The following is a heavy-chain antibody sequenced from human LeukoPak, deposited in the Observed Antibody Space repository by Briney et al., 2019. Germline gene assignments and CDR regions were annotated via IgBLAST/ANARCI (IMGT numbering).Heavy chain of an antibody. CDR2: ISYDGSNK. J-gene: IGHJ4*02. V-gene: IGHV3-30*03. CDR1: GFTFSSYG. CDR3: ARGRRLREFDY. Sequence: GGSLRLSCAASGFTFSSYGMHWVRQVPGKGLEWVAVISYDGSNKYYADSVKGRFTISRDNSKSTLYLQMNSLRAEDTAVYYCARGRRLREFDYWGQGTLVTVSS. D-gene: IGHD5-12*01.